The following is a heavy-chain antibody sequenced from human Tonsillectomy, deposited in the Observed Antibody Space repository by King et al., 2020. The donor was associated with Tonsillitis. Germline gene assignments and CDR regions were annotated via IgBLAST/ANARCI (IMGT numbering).Heavy chain of an antibody. CDR3: ATACSYDGGGSQYRFFDL. CDR2: IKEDGSEE. V-gene: IGHV3-7*01. Sequence: VQLVESGGGLVQPGGSLRLSCAASGFTFNKFWMHWVPQAPGKGLEWVASIKEDGSEELYVDSVKGRFTISRDNARNSLFMQLNSLRAEDTAVYSCATACSYDGGGSQYRFFDLWGRGTLVTVSS. CDR1: GFTFNKFW. D-gene: IGHD3-22*01. J-gene: IGHJ2*01.